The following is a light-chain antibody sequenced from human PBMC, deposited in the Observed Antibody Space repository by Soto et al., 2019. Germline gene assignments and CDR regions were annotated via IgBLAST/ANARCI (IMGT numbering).Light chain of an antibody. V-gene: IGKV3-15*01. J-gene: IGKJ5*01. CDR1: QSVDSH. CDR3: QQYSNWPPIT. Sequence: ETVMTQSPATLSVSPGERATLSCRASQSVDSHLAWYRQKPGPAPRLLIYGASTRATGIPARFSGSGSGTEFTLTISSLQSEDFAVYYCQQYSNWPPITFGQGTRLEVK. CDR2: GAS.